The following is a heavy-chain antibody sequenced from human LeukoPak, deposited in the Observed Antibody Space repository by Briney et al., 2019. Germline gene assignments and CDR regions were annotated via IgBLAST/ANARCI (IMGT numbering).Heavy chain of an antibody. J-gene: IGHJ4*02. CDR1: GFTFDDYA. V-gene: IGHV3-9*01. CDR3: ARDALTGSYAQPDC. CDR2: ISWNSGSI. D-gene: IGHD1-26*01. Sequence: GGSLRLSCAASGFTFDDYAMHWVRQAPGKGLEWVSGISWNSGSIGYADSVKGRFTISRDNAKNSLYLQMNSLRVEDTAVYYCARDALTGSYAQPDCWGQGTLVTVSS.